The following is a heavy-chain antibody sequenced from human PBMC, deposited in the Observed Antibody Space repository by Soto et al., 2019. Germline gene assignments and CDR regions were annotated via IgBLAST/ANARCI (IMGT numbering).Heavy chain of an antibody. D-gene: IGHD3-3*01. J-gene: IGHJ6*03. V-gene: IGHV3-74*01. CDR3: ARVGRRFLEWSIGPYYYYYYMDV. Sequence: HPGGSLRLSCAASGFTFSSYWMHWVRQAPGKGLVWVSRINSDGSSTSYADSVKGRFTISRDNAKNTLYLQMNSLRAEDTAVYYCARVGRRFLEWSIGPYYYYYYMDVWGKGTTVTVSS. CDR2: INSDGSST. CDR1: GFTFSSYW.